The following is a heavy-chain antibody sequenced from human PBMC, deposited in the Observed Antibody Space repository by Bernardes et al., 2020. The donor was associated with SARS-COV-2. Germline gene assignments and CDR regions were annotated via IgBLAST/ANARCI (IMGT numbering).Heavy chain of an antibody. CDR1: GYSFTNYW. D-gene: IGHD2-2*01. Sequence: GESLKISCKGSGYSFTNYWISWVRQMPEKGLEWMGKIDPSDSYTNYSPSFQGHVTISTDKSISTAYLQWNSLKASDTAMYYCARHPSAAIYPVGTAPEYYFDFWGQGTLVTVSS. J-gene: IGHJ4*02. CDR2: IDPSDSYT. CDR3: ARHPSAAIYPVGTAPEYYFDF. V-gene: IGHV5-10-1*01.